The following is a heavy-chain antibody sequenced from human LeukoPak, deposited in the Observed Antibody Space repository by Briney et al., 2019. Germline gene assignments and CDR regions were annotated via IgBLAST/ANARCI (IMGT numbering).Heavy chain of an antibody. Sequence: GGSLRLSCAASGFTFSSYSMNWVRQAPGKGLEWVSSISSSSSYIYYADSVKGRFTISRDNAKNSLYLRMNSLRAEDTAVYYCARDLLYDYGDPLRNYFDYWGQGTLVTVSS. CDR1: GFTFSSYS. V-gene: IGHV3-21*01. CDR3: ARDLLYDYGDPLRNYFDY. J-gene: IGHJ4*02. D-gene: IGHD4-17*01. CDR2: ISSSSSYI.